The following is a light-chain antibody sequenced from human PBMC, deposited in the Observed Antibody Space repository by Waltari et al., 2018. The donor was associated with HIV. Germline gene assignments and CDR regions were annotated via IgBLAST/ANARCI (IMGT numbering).Light chain of an antibody. CDR1: QSVLYSSNNKNY. J-gene: IGKJ1*01. V-gene: IGKV4-1*01. CDR2: WAS. Sequence: DIVMTQSPDSLAVSLGERATINCKSSQSVLYSSNNKNYLAWYQQKPGQPPKRLIYWASTRESGVPDRFSGSGSGTDFTLTISSLQAEDVAVYYCQQYYSISRTFGQGTKVEIK. CDR3: QQYYSISRT.